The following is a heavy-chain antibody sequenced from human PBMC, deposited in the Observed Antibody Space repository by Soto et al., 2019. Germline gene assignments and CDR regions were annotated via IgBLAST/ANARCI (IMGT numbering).Heavy chain of an antibody. V-gene: IGHV1-18*01. J-gene: IGHJ4*02. D-gene: IGHD3-10*01. CDR2: ISAYNGNT. Sequence: ASVKVSCKASGYTFTSYGISWVRQAPGQGLEWMGWISAYNGNTNYAQKLQGRVTMTTDTSTSTAYMELRSLRSDDTAVYYCARDDPLNPMVRGVMWYWGQGTLVTVSS. CDR1: GYTFTSYG. CDR3: ARDDPLNPMVRGVMWY.